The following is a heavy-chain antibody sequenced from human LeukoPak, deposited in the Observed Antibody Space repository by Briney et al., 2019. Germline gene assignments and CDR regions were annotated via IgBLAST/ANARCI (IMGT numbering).Heavy chain of an antibody. J-gene: IGHJ6*02. D-gene: IGHD2-2*01. CDR2: TYYRSKWYN. V-gene: IGHV6-1*01. CDR3: AGDPMPTPSYYYGMDV. Sequence: SQTLSLTCAISGDSVSSNSAAWNWIRQSPSRGLEWLGRTYYRSKWYNDYAVSVKSRITINPDTSKNQFSLQLNSVTPEDTAVYYCAGDPMPTPSYYYGMDVWGQGTTVTVSS. CDR1: GDSVSSNSAA.